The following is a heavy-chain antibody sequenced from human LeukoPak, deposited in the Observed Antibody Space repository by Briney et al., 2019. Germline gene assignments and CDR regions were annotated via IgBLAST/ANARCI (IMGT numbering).Heavy chain of an antibody. CDR2: FYYSGRT. D-gene: IGHD2-2*01. CDR1: GGSISSSSYY. Sequence: PSETLSLTCTVSGGSISSSSYYWGWIRQPPGKGLEWIGSFYYSGRTYYNPSLKSRVTISVDTSKNQFSLKLSSVTAADTAIYYCATDRGGSSWPDGFHIWGQGTMVTVSS. CDR3: ATDRGGSSWPDGFHI. J-gene: IGHJ3*02. V-gene: IGHV4-39*07.